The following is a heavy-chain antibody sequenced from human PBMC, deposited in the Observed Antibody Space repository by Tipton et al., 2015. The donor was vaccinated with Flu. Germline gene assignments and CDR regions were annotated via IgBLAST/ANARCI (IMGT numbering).Heavy chain of an antibody. CDR1: GDSMRSDYF. D-gene: IGHD3-10*01. Sequence: TLSLTCTVSGDSMRSDYFWAWIRQAPGKGLEWIGNIHYSGSPHYNPSLKSRVTITVDTSKNQFSLRLSSMTAADTAVYYCARGLYGSGSYQRRYFDSWGQGTLVTVSS. J-gene: IGHJ4*02. CDR3: ARGLYGSGSYQRRYFDS. V-gene: IGHV4-38-2*02. CDR2: IHYSGSP.